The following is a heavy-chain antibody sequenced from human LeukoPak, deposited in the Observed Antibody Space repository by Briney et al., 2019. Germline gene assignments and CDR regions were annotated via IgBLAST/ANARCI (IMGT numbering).Heavy chain of an antibody. J-gene: IGHJ5*02. D-gene: IGHD2-2*01. CDR2: TYYRSTWYN. V-gene: IGHV6-1*01. Sequence: SQTLSLTFAISGDSVSSNSVTWNWIRQSPSRGLEWLGRTYYRSTWYNDDAVSVRGRITVNPDTTKNQLSLHLNSATPEDTAVSYRVRRLTQYDCFDPWGQGILVTVSS. CDR3: VRRLTQYDCFDP. CDR1: GDSVSSNSVT.